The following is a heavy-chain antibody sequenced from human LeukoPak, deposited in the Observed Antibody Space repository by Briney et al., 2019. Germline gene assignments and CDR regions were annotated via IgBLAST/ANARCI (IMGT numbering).Heavy chain of an antibody. Sequence: GESLKISRKGSGYSFTSYWIGWVRPMPGKGLEWMGIIYPGDSDTRYSPSSQRQVTISADKSISTAYLQWSSLKASDTAMYYCARPLTEDYSNYGGVDYWGQGTLVTVSS. CDR3: ARPLTEDYSNYGGVDY. J-gene: IGHJ4*02. CDR2: IYPGDSDT. D-gene: IGHD4-11*01. V-gene: IGHV5-51*01. CDR1: GYSFTSYW.